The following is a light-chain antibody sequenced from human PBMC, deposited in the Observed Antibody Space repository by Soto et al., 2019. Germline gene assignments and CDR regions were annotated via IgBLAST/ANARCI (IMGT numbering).Light chain of an antibody. CDR1: ASDVGGYNF. J-gene: IGLJ1*01. CDR3: SSYATGSTLV. CDR2: DVT. Sequence: QSALTQPASVSGSLGQSITISCAGTASDVGGYNFVSWYQHHPGTAPKLIICDVTNRPSGVSDRFSGSKSGNTASLTISGLQPEDEADYYCSSYATGSTLVLGSGTKLTVL. V-gene: IGLV2-14*03.